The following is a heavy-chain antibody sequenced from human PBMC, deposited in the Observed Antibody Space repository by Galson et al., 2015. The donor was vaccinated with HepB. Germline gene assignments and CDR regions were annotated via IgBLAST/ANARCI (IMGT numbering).Heavy chain of an antibody. V-gene: IGHV1-3*01. J-gene: IGHJ1*01. CDR3: AHSPEGEHFQH. Sequence: SVKVSCKASGYRFTNYALHWVRQAPRQRLEWMGWINAANGNTKYSEKFQGRVSITRDTTASTTHMELSSLRPEDTAVYYCAHSPEGEHFQHWSQGTLVTVSA. D-gene: IGHD2-15*01. CDR1: GYRFTNYA. CDR2: INAANGNT.